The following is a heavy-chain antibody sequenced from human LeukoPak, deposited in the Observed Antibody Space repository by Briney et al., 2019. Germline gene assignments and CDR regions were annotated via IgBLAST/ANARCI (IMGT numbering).Heavy chain of an antibody. CDR1: GGSVSSYY. CDR2: IYYSGST. CDR3: ARGQQQLGNFDY. Sequence: SETLSLTCTVSGGSVSSYYWSWIRQPPGKGLEWIGYIYYSGSTNYNPSLKSRVTISVDTSKNQFSLKLSSVTAAGTAVYYCARGQQQLGNFDYWGQGTLVTVSS. D-gene: IGHD6-13*01. V-gene: IGHV4-59*02. J-gene: IGHJ4*02.